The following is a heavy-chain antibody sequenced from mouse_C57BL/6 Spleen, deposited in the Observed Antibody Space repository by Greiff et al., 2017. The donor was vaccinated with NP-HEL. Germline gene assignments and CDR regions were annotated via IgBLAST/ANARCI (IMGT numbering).Heavy chain of an antibody. CDR3: ARGRALGGFDY. V-gene: IGHV1-59*01. CDR2: IDPSDSYT. D-gene: IGHD3-3*01. Sequence: QVQLQQPGAELVRPGTSVKLSCKASGYTFTSYWMHWVQQRPGQGLEWIGVIDPSDSYTNDNQKFKGKATLTVDASSSTAYMQLRSLTSEDSAVYYCARGRALGGFDYGGKGTTLTVSS. J-gene: IGHJ2*01. CDR1: GYTFTSYW.